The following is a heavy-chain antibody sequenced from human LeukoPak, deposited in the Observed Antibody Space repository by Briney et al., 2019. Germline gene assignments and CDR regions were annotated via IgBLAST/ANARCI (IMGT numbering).Heavy chain of an antibody. CDR3: ASYPRYNNAPPFDY. CDR1: GYSFTGQD. Sequence: AAVKVSCKASGYSFTGQDMHWVRQAPGQGLEWMGWINPNTGGTNYAQKFQGRVTITRDTTINAAFMELSRLTSDDTAVYYCASYPRYNNAPPFDYWGQGTLVTVSS. J-gene: IGHJ4*02. V-gene: IGHV1-2*02. D-gene: IGHD1-14*01. CDR2: INPNTGGT.